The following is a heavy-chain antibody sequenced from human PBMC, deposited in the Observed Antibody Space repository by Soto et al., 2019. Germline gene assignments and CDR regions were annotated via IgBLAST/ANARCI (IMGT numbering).Heavy chain of an antibody. CDR3: ASGRISYYYDSSGYYDLGDY. CDR2: IIPIFGTA. J-gene: IGHJ4*02. Sequence: SVKVSCKASGGTFSSYAISWVRQAPGQGLEWMGGIIPIFGTANYAQKFQGRVTITADESTSTAYMELSSLRSEDTAVYYCASGRISYYYDSSGYYDLGDYWGQGTLVTVSS. V-gene: IGHV1-69*13. CDR1: GGTFSSYA. D-gene: IGHD3-22*01.